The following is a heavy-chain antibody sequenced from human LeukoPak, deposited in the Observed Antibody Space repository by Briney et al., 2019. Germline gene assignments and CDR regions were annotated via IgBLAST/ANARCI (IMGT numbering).Heavy chain of an antibody. CDR1: GFTFSSYS. V-gene: IGHV3-21*04. Sequence: PGGSLRLSCAASGFTFSSYSMNWVRQAPGKGLEWVSSISSSSSYIYYADSVKGRFTISRDNAKNSLYLQMNSLRAEDTAVYYCARDGPYGDYPFDYWGQGTLVTVSS. CDR3: ARDGPYGDYPFDY. J-gene: IGHJ4*02. D-gene: IGHD4-17*01. CDR2: ISSSSSYI.